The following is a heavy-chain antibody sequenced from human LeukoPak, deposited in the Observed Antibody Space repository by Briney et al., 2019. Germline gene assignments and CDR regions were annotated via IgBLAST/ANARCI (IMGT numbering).Heavy chain of an antibody. V-gene: IGHV4-34*01. J-gene: IGHJ4*02. Sequence: SETLSLTCAVYGGSFSGYYWSWIRQPPGKGLEWIGEINHSGSTNYNPSLKSRVTISVDTSKNQFSLKPSSVTAADTAVYYCAGTRDIVVVPAAMPIFDYWGQGTLVTVSS. CDR2: INHSGST. CDR1: GGSFSGYY. CDR3: AGTRDIVVVPAAMPIFDY. D-gene: IGHD2-2*01.